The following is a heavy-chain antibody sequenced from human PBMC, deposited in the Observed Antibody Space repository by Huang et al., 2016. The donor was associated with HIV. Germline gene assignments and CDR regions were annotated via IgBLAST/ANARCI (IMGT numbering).Heavy chain of an antibody. CDR2: ISSSSSYI. D-gene: IGHD3-10*01. V-gene: IGHV3-21*01. CDR3: ATTPYGSGSYYVY. J-gene: IGHJ4*02. Sequence: EVQLVESGGGLVKPGGSLRLSCAASGFTFSSYSMNWGRQAPGRGLEWVSSISSSSSYIYYADSVKGRFTISRDNAKNSLYLQMNSLRAEDTAVYYCATTPYGSGSYYVYWGQGTLVTVSS. CDR1: GFTFSSYS.